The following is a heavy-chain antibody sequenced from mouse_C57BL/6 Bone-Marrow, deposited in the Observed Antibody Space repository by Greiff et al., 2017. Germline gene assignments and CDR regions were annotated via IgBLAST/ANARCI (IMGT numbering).Heavy chain of an antibody. V-gene: IGHV1-81*01. CDR2: IYPRSGNT. J-gene: IGHJ3*01. Sequence: QVQLKQSGAELARPGASVKLSCKASGYTFTSYGISWVKQRPGQGLEWIGEIYPRSGNTYYNEKFKGKATLTADKSSSTAYMELGSLTSEDSAVYLCARRGDIPFAYWGQGTLVTVAA. CDR1: GYTFTSYG. CDR3: ARRGDIPFAY.